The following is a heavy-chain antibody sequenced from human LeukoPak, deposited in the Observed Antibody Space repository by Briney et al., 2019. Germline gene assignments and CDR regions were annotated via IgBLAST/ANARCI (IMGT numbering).Heavy chain of an antibody. J-gene: IGHJ4*02. CDR2: IYYSGGT. CDR3: ARWDSGSSSGVYFDY. D-gene: IGHD6-6*01. Sequence: SETLSLTCTVSGGSISSYYWSWIRQPPGKGLEWIGYIYYSGGTNYNPSLKSRVTISVDTSKNQFSLKLSSVTAADTAVYYCARWDSGSSSGVYFDYWGQGTLVTVSS. V-gene: IGHV4-59*08. CDR1: GGSISSYY.